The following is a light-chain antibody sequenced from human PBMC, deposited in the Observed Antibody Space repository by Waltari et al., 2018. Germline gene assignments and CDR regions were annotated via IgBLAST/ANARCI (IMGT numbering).Light chain of an antibody. Sequence: SALTQPASVSASPGQSIAISCTATHPDLDKFNFLSWYQQYPGETARPLIYDVNVRASGISNRFSGSKSGNTASLTISGLQAEDEADYYCCSFTTRRTYVFGTGTKVTVL. CDR2: DVN. CDR1: HPDLDKFNF. V-gene: IGLV2-14*03. J-gene: IGLJ1*01. CDR3: CSFTTRRTYV.